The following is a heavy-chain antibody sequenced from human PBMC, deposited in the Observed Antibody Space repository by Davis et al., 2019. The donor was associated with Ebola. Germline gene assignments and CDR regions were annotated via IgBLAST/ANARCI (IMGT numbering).Heavy chain of an antibody. CDR1: GFTFTRSA. Sequence: SVKVSCKPSGFTFTRSAVQWVRQARGQLLESIGWIVVGNGNTNYAQKFRERVTITRDMSTSTSYMELSSLTSEDTALYYCVAGGTGGADNWFDPWGQGTLVTVSS. CDR2: IVVGNGNT. D-gene: IGHD7-27*01. CDR3: VAGGTGGADNWFDP. J-gene: IGHJ5*02. V-gene: IGHV1-58*01.